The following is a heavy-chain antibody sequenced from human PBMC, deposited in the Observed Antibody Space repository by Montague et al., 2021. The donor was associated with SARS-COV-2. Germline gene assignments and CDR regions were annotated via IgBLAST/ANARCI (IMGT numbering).Heavy chain of an antibody. D-gene: IGHD1-26*01. CDR2: ISSSSSYI. Sequence: SLRLSCAASGFTFSSYSMNWVRQAPGKGLEWVSSISSSSSYIYYADSVKGRFTISRENAKNSLYLQMNSLRAEDTAVYYCASDRGELHAADYWGQGTLVTVSS. V-gene: IGHV3-21*01. J-gene: IGHJ4*02. CDR3: ASDRGELHAADY. CDR1: GFTFSSYS.